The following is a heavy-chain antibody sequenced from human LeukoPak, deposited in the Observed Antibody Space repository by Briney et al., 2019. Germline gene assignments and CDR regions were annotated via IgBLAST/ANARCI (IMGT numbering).Heavy chain of an antibody. CDR1: VSPFTSYW. V-gene: IGHV5-51*01. Sequence: GGPRQISCKCSVSPFTSYWIGWMRQLPGKGLEWMGIIYPGDSDTTYSPSFQGQVTFSADKSISTAYLQWSSLKASDSAVYYCARSTYYYDSGGYRLDYWGQGTLVTVSS. D-gene: IGHD3-22*01. CDR2: IYPGDSDT. J-gene: IGHJ4*02. CDR3: ARSTYYYDSGGYRLDY.